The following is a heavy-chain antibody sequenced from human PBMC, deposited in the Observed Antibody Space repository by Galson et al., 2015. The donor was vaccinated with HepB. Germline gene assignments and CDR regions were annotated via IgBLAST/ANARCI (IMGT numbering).Heavy chain of an antibody. Sequence: SLRLSCAASGFTFSDYYMSWIRQAPGKGLEWVSYVSSSSSYTNYADSVKGRFTISRDNAKNSLYLQMNSLRAEDTAVYYCARDLYDSLVWELFTFDIWGQGTMVTVSS. V-gene: IGHV3-11*06. J-gene: IGHJ3*02. CDR1: GFTFSDYY. D-gene: IGHD1-26*01. CDR2: VSSSSSYT. CDR3: ARDLYDSLVWELFTFDI.